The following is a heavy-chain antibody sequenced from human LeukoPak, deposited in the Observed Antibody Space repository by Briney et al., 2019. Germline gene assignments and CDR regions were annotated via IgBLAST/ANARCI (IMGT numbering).Heavy chain of an antibody. Sequence: GGSLRLSCKASGYTFTDYYMHWVQQAPGKGLEWMGRVDPEDGETIYAEKFQGRVTITADTSTDTAYMELSSLRSEDTAVYYCARAPVGATRDFDYWGQGTLVTVSS. J-gene: IGHJ4*02. V-gene: IGHV1-69-2*01. CDR2: VDPEDGET. CDR3: ARAPVGATRDFDY. D-gene: IGHD1-26*01. CDR1: GYTFTDYY.